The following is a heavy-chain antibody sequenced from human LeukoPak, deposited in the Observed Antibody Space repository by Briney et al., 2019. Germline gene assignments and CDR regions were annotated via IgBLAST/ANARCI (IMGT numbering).Heavy chain of an antibody. Sequence: PSETLSLTCGVSGGSITNNNWWSWVRQSPGKGLEWIGEIYLGGTTNYNPSLKSRVTISIDKSKNHFSLNLTSVTAADTAVYYCARLYDYVWGSYRYTLGGRSYFDYWGQGTLVTVSS. CDR1: GGSITNNNW. J-gene: IGHJ4*02. CDR3: ARLYDYVWGSYRYTLGGRSYFDY. D-gene: IGHD3-16*02. CDR2: IYLGGTT. V-gene: IGHV4-4*02.